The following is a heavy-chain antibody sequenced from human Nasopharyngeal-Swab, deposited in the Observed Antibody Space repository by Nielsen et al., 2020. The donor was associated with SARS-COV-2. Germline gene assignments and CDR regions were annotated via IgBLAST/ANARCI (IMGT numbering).Heavy chain of an antibody. Sequence: GGSLRLSCAVSGFTFSNAWMTWIRQAPGKGLEWVLYISPSSSDTNYADSVKGRFTISRDNAKNSLYLQMNSLRAEDTAVYYCARGHYGLDVWGQGTTVTVSS. CDR2: ISPSSSDT. CDR1: GFTFSNAW. J-gene: IGHJ6*02. CDR3: ARGHYGLDV. V-gene: IGHV3-11*06.